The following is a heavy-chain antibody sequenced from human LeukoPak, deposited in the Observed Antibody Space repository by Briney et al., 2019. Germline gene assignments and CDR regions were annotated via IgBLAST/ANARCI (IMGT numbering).Heavy chain of an antibody. CDR2: MSPDGGQT. CDR1: GFTFSIYY. CDR3: ARAGLGYCSGGSCYSAFDI. Sequence: GGSLRLSCVASGFTFSIYYMGCVRQAPGKGLEWVGNMSPDGGQTYYVDSLKGRFTISRDNAKNSLYLQMNSLRAEDTAVYYCARAGLGYCSGGSCYSAFDIWGQGTMVTVSS. V-gene: IGHV3-7*01. J-gene: IGHJ3*02. D-gene: IGHD2-15*01.